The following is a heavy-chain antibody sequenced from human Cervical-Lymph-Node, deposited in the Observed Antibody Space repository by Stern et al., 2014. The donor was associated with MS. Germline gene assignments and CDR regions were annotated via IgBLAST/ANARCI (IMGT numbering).Heavy chain of an antibody. J-gene: IGHJ3*02. CDR2: IYHSGST. Sequence: QVQLQESGPGLVKPSGTLSLTCAVSGGSISSSNWWSWVRQPPGKGLEWVGEIYHSGSTNYNPSLKRLVTLSVNQLKTPFSLKLRSVTAADTAVYYCAREGYSSSYDAFDIWGQGTMVTVSS. CDR1: GGSISSSNW. V-gene: IGHV4-4*02. CDR3: AREGYSSSYDAFDI. D-gene: IGHD6-6*01.